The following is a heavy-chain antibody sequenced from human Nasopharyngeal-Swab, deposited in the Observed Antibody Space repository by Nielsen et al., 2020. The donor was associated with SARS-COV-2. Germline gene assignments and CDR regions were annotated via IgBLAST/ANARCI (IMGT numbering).Heavy chain of an antibody. CDR2: IYYSGST. Sequence: SETLSLTCTVSGGSISSSSYYWGWIRQPPGKGLEWFGSIYYSGSTYYNPSLKSRVTISVDTSKNQFSLKLCSATAADTAVYYCTQDVFLWFGELYGGNWFDPWGQGTLVTVSS. CDR1: GGSISSSSYY. V-gene: IGHV4-39*01. J-gene: IGHJ5*02. D-gene: IGHD3-10*01. CDR3: TQDVFLWFGELYGGNWFDP.